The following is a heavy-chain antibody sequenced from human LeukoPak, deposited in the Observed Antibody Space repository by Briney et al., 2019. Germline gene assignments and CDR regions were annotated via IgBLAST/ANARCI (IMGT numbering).Heavy chain of an antibody. CDR1: GFTFSSYS. Sequence: GGSLRLSCAASGFTFSSYSMNWVRQAPGKGLEWVSSISSSSSYIYYADSVKGRFTISRDNAKNSLYLQMNSLRAEDTAVYYCARDAVAVTLRYYYYMDVWGKGTTVTVS. J-gene: IGHJ6*03. V-gene: IGHV3-21*01. CDR3: ARDAVAVTLRYYYYMDV. D-gene: IGHD6-19*01. CDR2: ISSSSSYI.